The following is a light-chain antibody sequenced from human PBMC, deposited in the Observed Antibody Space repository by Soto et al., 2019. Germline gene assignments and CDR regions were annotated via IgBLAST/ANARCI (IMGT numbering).Light chain of an antibody. CDR1: SSDVGGYKY. CDR2: EVS. J-gene: IGLJ3*02. Sequence: QSALTQPASVSGSPGQSITLSCTVTSSDVGGYKYVSWYQQYSGNAPKVLIYEVSNRPSGVSNRFSGSKSGNTASLTISGLQAEYEADYYCNAYTSSNTWVFGGGTKLNVL. V-gene: IGLV2-14*01. CDR3: NAYTSSNTWV.